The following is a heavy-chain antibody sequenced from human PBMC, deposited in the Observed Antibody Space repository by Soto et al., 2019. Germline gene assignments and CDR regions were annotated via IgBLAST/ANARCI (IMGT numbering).Heavy chain of an antibody. D-gene: IGHD3-22*01. CDR3: AAITGGYGGYNWFDP. V-gene: IGHV3-30*03. CDR2: ISYDGSNK. CDR1: GFTFSSYG. J-gene: IGHJ5*02. Sequence: GGSLRLSCAASGFTFSSYGMHWVRQVPGKGLEWVAVISYDGSNKYYADSVKGRFTISRDNSKNTLYLQMNSLRAEDTAVYYCAAITGGYGGYNWFDPWGQGTLVTVSS.